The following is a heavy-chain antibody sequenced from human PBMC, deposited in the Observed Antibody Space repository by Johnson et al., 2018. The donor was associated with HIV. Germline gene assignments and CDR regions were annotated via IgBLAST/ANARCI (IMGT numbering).Heavy chain of an antibody. CDR1: GFTFNSYG. CDR3: ARARDRSSSRDAFDI. V-gene: IGHV3-30*03. J-gene: IGHJ3*02. CDR2: VSYDGTNE. D-gene: IGHD6-13*01. Sequence: QVQLVESGGGVVQPGRSLRLSCAASGFTFNSYGMHWVRQAPGKGLEWVAFVSYDGTNEFYADSVKGRFTVSRDSSKNTLFLQMNSLRAEDTAVYYCARARDRSSSRDAFDIWGQGTMVTVSS.